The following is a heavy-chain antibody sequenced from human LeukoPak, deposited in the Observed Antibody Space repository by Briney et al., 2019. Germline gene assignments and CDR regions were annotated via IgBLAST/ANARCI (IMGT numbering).Heavy chain of an antibody. V-gene: IGHV1-46*01. D-gene: IGHD2-21*02. CDR3: AREPPFHCGGDCYFDY. Sequence: GASVKVSCKASGYTFTSYYMHWVRQALGQGLEWMGIINPSGGSTSYAQKFQGRVTMTRDTSTSTVYMELSSLRSEDTAVYYCAREPPFHCGGDCYFDYWGQGTLVTVSS. CDR2: INPSGGST. CDR1: GYTFTSYY. J-gene: IGHJ4*02.